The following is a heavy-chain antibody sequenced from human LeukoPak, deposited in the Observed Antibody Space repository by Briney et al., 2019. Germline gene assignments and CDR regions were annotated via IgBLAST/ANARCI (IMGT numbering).Heavy chain of an antibody. CDR1: GFTFSSYW. D-gene: IGHD3-22*01. CDR2: IKQDGSEK. V-gene: IGHV3-7*01. J-gene: IGHJ4*02. CDR3: ARDAYDSSGYPFDY. Sequence: GGSLRLSCAASGFTFSSYWMSWVRQAPGKGLEWVATIKQDGSEKYYVDSVKGRFTISRDNAKNSLYLQMNSLRAEDTAVYYCARDAYDSSGYPFDYWGQGTLVTVSS.